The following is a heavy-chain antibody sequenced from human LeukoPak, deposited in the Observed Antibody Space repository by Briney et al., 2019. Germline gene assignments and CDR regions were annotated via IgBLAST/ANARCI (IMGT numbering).Heavy chain of an antibody. V-gene: IGHV4-38-2*02. CDR3: ARELPDYYGSGSYYSVGAFDI. CDR1: GYSISSGYY. CDR2: IYHSGST. J-gene: IGHJ3*02. Sequence: SETLSLTCTVSGYSISSGYYWGWIWQPPGKGLEWIGSIYHSGSTYYNPSLESRVTISVDTSKNQFSLKLSSVTAADTAVYYCARELPDYYGSGSYYSVGAFDIWGQGTMVTVSS. D-gene: IGHD3-10*01.